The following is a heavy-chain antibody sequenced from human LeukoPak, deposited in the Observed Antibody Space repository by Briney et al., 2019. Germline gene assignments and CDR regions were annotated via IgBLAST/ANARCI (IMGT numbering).Heavy chain of an antibody. CDR2: IYAPDSDV. CDR3: ARPADHSGLDY. V-gene: IGHV5-51*01. J-gene: IGHJ4*02. CDR1: GYSLSSSW. D-gene: IGHD1-26*01. Sequence: GESLKIPCKGSGYSLSSSWIGWVRQMPGKGLEWMAIIYAPDSDVRYSPSFQGQITISVDKSINTAYLQWDSLRASDTAMYYCARPADHSGLDYWGLGTLVTVSS.